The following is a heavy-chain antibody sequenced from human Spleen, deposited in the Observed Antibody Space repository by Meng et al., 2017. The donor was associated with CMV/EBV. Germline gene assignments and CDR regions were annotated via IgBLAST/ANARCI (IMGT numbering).Heavy chain of an antibody. V-gene: IGHV4-39*01. J-gene: IGHJ4*02. CDR1: DDFISSSSYC. CDR2: ICYSGST. Sequence: SDDFISSSSYCWGWFRQPPGKGLEWIGGICYSGSTYYNPSLKSRVTISVDTSKNQFSLNLSSVTAADTAVYYCARHATPSVAAPLDYWGQGTLVTVSS. CDR3: ARHATPSVAAPLDY. D-gene: IGHD6-25*01.